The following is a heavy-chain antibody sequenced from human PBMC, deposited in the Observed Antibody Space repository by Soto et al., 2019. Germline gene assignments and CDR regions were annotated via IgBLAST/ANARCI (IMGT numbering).Heavy chain of an antibody. CDR2: IYWEDDK. CDR1: GFSLTTSGVG. J-gene: IGHJ4*02. Sequence: QITLNESGPTVVRPTETLTLTCRFSGFSLTTSGVGVGWIRQSPGKAPEWLALIYWEDDKRYSASLKSRLTITKDTSKNQVVLTVSYLDPTDTATYYCAHRVLRTVFGLVTTTAIYFDFWCQGTPVAVSS. CDR3: AHRVLRTVFGLVTTTAIYFDF. V-gene: IGHV2-5*02. D-gene: IGHD3-3*01.